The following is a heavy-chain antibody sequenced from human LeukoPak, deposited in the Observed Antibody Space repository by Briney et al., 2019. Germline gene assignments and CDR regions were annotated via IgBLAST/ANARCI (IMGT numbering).Heavy chain of an antibody. CDR1: GYTFTAYC. J-gene: IGHJ3*02. Sequence: ASVKVSCKASGYTFTAYCMHWVRQAPGQGLEWMGRINPNSGGTKYALNFQGRVTMTRDTSLSTAYMELSRLRSDDTAVYYCARKYYCDSSAYYYDDAFDIWGQGTVVTVSS. D-gene: IGHD3-22*01. CDR2: INPNSGGT. CDR3: ARKYYCDSSAYYYDDAFDI. V-gene: IGHV1-2*06.